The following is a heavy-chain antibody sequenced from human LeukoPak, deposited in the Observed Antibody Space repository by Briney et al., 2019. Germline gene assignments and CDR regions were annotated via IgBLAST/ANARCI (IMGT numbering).Heavy chain of an antibody. CDR1: GFTFSSYW. CDR2: INSGGSST. D-gene: IGHD2-21*02. J-gene: IGHJ4*02. V-gene: IGHV3-74*01. Sequence: GGSLRLSCAASGFTFSSYWMHWVRQAPGKGLVWVSRINSGGSSTSYADSVKGRFTISRDNAKNTLYLQMNSLRAEDTAVYYCAREFLYCGGDCYYDYWGQGTLVTVSS. CDR3: AREFLYCGGDCYYDY.